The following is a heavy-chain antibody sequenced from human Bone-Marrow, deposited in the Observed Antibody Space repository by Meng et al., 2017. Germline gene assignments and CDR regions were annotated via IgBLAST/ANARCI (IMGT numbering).Heavy chain of an antibody. Sequence: QVQLQQSGPGLVKPSHTLSLTCAISGDSVSTKSAAWNWIRKSTSTGLEWLGRTYYKSKWYNDSAESVKSRITINPDTSKNQFSLQLYSVTPQVTAVYYCARDPSAFGFWGQGILVTVSS. CDR2: TYYKSKWYN. J-gene: IGHJ4*02. D-gene: IGHD6-25*01. CDR3: ARDPSAFGF. CDR1: GDSVSTKSAA. V-gene: IGHV6-1*01.